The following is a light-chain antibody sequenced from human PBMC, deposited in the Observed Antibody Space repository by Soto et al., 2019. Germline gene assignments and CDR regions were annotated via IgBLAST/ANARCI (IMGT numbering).Light chain of an antibody. Sequence: EIVMTQSPATLSVSPGERVTLSCRASQSVSDNLAWYQQKPGQAPRLLIYGASSRATGIPDRFSGSGSGTDFTLTISRLEPEDFAVYYCHQYGSSPATFGQGTKVDNK. CDR3: HQYGSSPAT. V-gene: IGKV3-20*01. CDR1: QSVSDN. CDR2: GAS. J-gene: IGKJ1*01.